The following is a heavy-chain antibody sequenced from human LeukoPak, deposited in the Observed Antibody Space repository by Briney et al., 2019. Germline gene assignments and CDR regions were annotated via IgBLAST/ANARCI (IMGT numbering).Heavy chain of an antibody. V-gene: IGHV3-66*01. D-gene: IGHD1-1*01. J-gene: IGHJ4*02. CDR2: IYSGGST. CDR3: ARKTDHQTGGDY. Sequence: GGSLRLLCALSGLSVRRNYMTWVRQAPGEGLEGVSLIYSGGSTSYADSVKGRFTISRDNSKNTLYLQMNSLRAEDTAVYYCARKTDHQTGGDYWGQGTLVTVSS. CDR1: GLSVRRNY.